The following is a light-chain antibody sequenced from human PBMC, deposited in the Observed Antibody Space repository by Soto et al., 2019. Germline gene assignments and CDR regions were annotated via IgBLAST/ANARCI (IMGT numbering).Light chain of an antibody. V-gene: IGLV2-23*01. CDR1: SSDVGSYNL. CDR3: SSYASSSTRV. CDR2: EDN. J-gene: IGLJ3*02. Sequence: LTQPASVSGSPGQSITISCTGTSSDVGSYNLVSWYQQHPGKAPKLMIYEDNKRPSGVSNRFSGSKSGNTASLTISGLQAEDEADYYCSSYASSSTRVFGGGTKVTVL.